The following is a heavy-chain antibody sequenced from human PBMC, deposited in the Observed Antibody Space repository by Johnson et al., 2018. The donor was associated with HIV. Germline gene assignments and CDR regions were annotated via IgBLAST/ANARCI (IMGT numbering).Heavy chain of an antibody. CDR2: ISGSDGAI. CDR3: ARSVNAGRPFDI. J-gene: IGHJ3*02. V-gene: IGHV3-11*04. CDR1: GFTFSDSY. Sequence: QVQLVESGGGWVKPGGSLSLSCAASGFTFSDSYMNWIRQAPGQGLEWVSYISGSDGAIWYADSVKGRFTVSRDNAKNSFYLQMNSLRAEDTAGYYCARSVNAGRPFDIWGQGTLVTVSS. D-gene: IGHD2-8*01.